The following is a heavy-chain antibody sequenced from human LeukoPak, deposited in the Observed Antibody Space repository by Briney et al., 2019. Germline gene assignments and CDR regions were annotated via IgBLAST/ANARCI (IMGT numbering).Heavy chain of an antibody. Sequence: TSQTLSLTCTVSGGSISSGGYYWSWIRQHPGKGLEWIAYIYYSGSTYYNPSLKSRVTISVDTSKNQFSLKLSSVTAADTAVYYCARAPGVKHDAFDIWGQGTMVTVSS. CDR2: IYYSGST. CDR3: ARAPGVKHDAFDI. J-gene: IGHJ3*02. V-gene: IGHV4-31*03. D-gene: IGHD2-8*01. CDR1: GGSISSGGYY.